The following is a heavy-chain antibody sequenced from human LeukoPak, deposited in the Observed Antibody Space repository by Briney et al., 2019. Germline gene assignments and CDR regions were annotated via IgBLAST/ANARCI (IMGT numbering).Heavy chain of an antibody. D-gene: IGHD3-22*01. CDR3: ARGDRYYDSSGYYIDY. J-gene: IGHJ4*02. CDR2: IYYTGNT. Sequence: RSETLSLTCSVSGDSIIGYYWGWIRQPPGKGLEWIGNIYYTGNTYYNSSLKSRVTISVDTSKNQFSLKLSSVTAADTAVYYCARGDRYYDSSGYYIDYWGQGTLVTVSS. V-gene: IGHV4-39*07. CDR1: GDSIIGYY.